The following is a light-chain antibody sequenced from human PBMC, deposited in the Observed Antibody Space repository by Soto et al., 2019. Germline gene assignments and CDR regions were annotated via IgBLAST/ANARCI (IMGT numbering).Light chain of an antibody. V-gene: IGKV2-30*01. J-gene: IGKJ5*01. Sequence: VVMTQSPLSLPVTLGQPASISCRSSQSLVYSDGNTYLNWFQQRPGQSPRRIFYKVSNRDSGVPDRFSGSGSDTDFTLKISRVAAEDVGVYYCMQGTYWPITFGQGTRLEIK. CDR1: QSLVYSDGNTY. CDR2: KVS. CDR3: MQGTYWPIT.